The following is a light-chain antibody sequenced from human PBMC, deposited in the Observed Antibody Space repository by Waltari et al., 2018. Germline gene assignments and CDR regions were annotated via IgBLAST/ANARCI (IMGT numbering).Light chain of an antibody. J-gene: IGKJ3*01. V-gene: IGKV3-11*01. CDR2: DTS. CDR1: RNISPY. CDR3: QQSSNSFT. Sequence: EIVLRQSPATLSLSPGERATLSCKASRNISPYLAWYQQRPCQAPRLLIYDTSTRAPGIPARFSGSGSVTDFTLTISSLEPEEFAVYYCQQSSNSFTFGPGTRVDI.